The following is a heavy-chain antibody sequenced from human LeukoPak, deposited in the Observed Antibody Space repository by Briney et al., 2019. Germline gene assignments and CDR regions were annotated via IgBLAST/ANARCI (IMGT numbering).Heavy chain of an antibody. CDR3: ARSLVERWYPDY. V-gene: IGHV5-51*04. CDR1: GYSFTSHW. Sequence: GESLKIPCKGSGYSFTSHWLGWVRQMPGKGLEWMGIIYAGDSDSSNRPPFPGQGTTSADKPISTDYRQCSSLKASDTAMYDCARSLVERWYPDYWGQGNLVTVSS. J-gene: IGHJ4*02. CDR2: IYAGDSDS. D-gene: IGHD6-13*01.